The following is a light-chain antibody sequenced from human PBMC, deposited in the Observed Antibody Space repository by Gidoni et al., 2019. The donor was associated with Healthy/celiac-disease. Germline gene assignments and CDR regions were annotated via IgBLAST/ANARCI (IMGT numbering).Light chain of an antibody. CDR2: GAS. V-gene: IGKV3-20*01. CDR1: QSFSSSY. Sequence: EILFPHSPGTLSLSPGEIATLSCRASQSFSSSYLAWYQQKPGQAPRLPIYGASSRATGIPDRFSGSGSGTDFTLTISRLEPEDFAVYYCQQYGSSPLTFGGGTKVEIK. J-gene: IGKJ4*01. CDR3: QQYGSSPLT.